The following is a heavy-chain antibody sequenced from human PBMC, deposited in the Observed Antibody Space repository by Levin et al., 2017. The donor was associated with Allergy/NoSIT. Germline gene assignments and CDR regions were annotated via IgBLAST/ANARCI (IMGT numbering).Heavy chain of an antibody. Sequence: ASVKVSCKTSGYTFNTYAINWVRQAPGQGLEWIGWINTNTGNPTYAQGFTGRFVFSLDTSVSTAYLQISSLKAEDAAVYYCARVAGYCSSTKCLGHWGQGTLVTVSS. J-gene: IGHJ4*02. CDR2: INTNTGNP. V-gene: IGHV7-4-1*02. CDR1: GYTFNTYA. D-gene: IGHD2-2*01. CDR3: ARVAGYCSSTKCLGH.